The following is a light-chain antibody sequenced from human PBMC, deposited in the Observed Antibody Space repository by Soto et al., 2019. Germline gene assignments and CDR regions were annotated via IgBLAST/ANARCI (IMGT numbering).Light chain of an antibody. Sequence: EIVLTQSPGTLSLSPGERATLSCRASQSVDSSYLSWYQHKPGQAPRLIIYATSSRATGIPDRFSGSGSGTDFTLTISRLEPEDFAVYYCQRYGASSFTFGQGTNLEIK. J-gene: IGKJ2*01. CDR3: QRYGASSFT. V-gene: IGKV3-20*01. CDR2: ATS. CDR1: QSVDSSY.